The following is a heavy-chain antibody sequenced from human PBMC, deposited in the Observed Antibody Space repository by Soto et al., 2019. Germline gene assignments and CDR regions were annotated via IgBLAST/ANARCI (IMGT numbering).Heavy chain of an antibody. CDR3: ARDGGQLWPRYYVDY. CDR2: INPNGGST. Sequence: VQLVQSGAEVKKPGASVQVSCKTSGYSFSNYSMHWVRQVPGQGLEWMGKINPNGGSTSLAQKFKEAVTLTRDTATNTVYMELSSLTSEDTAVYYCARDGGQLWPRYYVDYWGQGTLVTVSS. D-gene: IGHD3-16*01. CDR1: GYSFSNYS. J-gene: IGHJ4*02. V-gene: IGHV1-46*01.